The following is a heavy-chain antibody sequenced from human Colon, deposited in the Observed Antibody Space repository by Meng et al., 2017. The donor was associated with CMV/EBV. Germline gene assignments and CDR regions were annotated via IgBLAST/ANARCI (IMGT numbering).Heavy chain of an antibody. Sequence: QVQLQESGPGLVKPSETLSLSCTVSGGSISSYYWSWIRQPAGKGLEWIGRIYPSGFPKYKPSLERRVTMSADTSKNQISLKLTSVTAADTAVYYCARAQYTYGYWIFDYWGQGTLVTVSS. D-gene: IGHD5-18*01. CDR2: IYPSGFP. V-gene: IGHV4-4*07. CDR1: GGSISSYY. CDR3: ARAQYTYGYWIFDY. J-gene: IGHJ4*02.